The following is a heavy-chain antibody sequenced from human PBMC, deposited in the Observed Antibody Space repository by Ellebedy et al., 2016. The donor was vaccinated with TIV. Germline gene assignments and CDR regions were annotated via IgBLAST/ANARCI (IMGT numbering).Heavy chain of an antibody. J-gene: IGHJ5*02. Sequence: SETLSLTXTVSGGSMRSVSPHWGWNRQPPGKGLEWIGSIYYSGSTSYNPSLQSRLTISVDTSKNEFSLKLRSVTAADTAVYYCARHGRIAAGQNWFDPWGQGTLVIVSS. CDR2: IYYSGST. D-gene: IGHD6-25*01. CDR3: ARHGRIAAGQNWFDP. CDR1: GGSMRSVSPH. V-gene: IGHV4-39*01.